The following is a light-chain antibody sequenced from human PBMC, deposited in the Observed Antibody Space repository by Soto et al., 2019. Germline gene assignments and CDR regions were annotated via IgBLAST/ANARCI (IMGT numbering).Light chain of an antibody. Sequence: EIVLTQSPGTLSLSPVERASFSCRTSENVLSNFLGWYQQRPGQAPRLLIYRASTRATGVPGRFSASGSGTEFTLTISSLQSEDSAVYYCQQYGSSPGFTFGPGTKVD. CDR2: RAS. CDR3: QQYGSSPGFT. V-gene: IGKV3-20*01. CDR1: ENVLSNF. J-gene: IGKJ3*01.